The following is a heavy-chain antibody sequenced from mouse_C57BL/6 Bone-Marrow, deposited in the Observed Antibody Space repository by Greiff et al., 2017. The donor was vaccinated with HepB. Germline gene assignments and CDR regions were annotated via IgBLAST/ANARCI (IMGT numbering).Heavy chain of an antibody. Sequence: EVNVVESGGGLVKPGGSLKLSCAASGFTFSSYAMSWVRQTPEKRLEWVATISDGGSYTYYPDNVKGRFTIYRDNAKNNLYLQMSHLKSEDTAMYYCARVDYGSSSAWFAYWGQGTLVTVSA. D-gene: IGHD1-1*01. V-gene: IGHV5-4*03. CDR3: ARVDYGSSSAWFAY. J-gene: IGHJ3*01. CDR2: ISDGGSYT. CDR1: GFTFSSYA.